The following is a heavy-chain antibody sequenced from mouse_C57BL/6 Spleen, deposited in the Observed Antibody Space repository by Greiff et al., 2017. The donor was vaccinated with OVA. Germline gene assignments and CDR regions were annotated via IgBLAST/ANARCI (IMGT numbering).Heavy chain of an antibody. J-gene: IGHJ4*01. Sequence: VVEPGASVKISCKASGYAFSSSWMNWVKQRPGKGLEWIGRIYPGDGDTNYNGKFKGKATLTADKSSSTAYMQLSSLTSEDSAVYFCARLLLYYYAMDYWGQGTSVTVSS. CDR2: IYPGDGDT. CDR1: GYAFSSSW. CDR3: ARLLLYYYAMDY. V-gene: IGHV1-82*01.